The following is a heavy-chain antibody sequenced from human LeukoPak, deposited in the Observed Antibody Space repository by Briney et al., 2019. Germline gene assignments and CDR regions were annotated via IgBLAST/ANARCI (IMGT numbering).Heavy chain of an antibody. CDR1: GFTFSTYS. J-gene: IGHJ4*02. CDR2: ISGSGGST. D-gene: IGHD2-2*01. Sequence: GGSLRLSCAASGFTFSTYSLNWVRQAPGEGLEWVTAISGSGGSTYYADSVKGRFTISRDNSKNTLYLQMNSLRAEDTAVYYCAKGADIVVVPAAYPVDYWGQGTLVTVSS. V-gene: IGHV3-23*01. CDR3: AKGADIVVVPAAYPVDY.